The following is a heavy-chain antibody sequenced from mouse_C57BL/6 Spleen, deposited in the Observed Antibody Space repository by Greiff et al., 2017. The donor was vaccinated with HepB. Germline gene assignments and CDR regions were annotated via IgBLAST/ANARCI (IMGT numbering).Heavy chain of an antibody. Sequence: QVQLQQSGAELARPGASVKMSCKASGYTFTSYTMHWVKQRPGQGLEWIGYINPSRGYTKYNQKFKDKATLTADKSSSTSYMQLSSLTSEDSAVYYCARSYYGNYDYFDYWGQGTTLTVSS. J-gene: IGHJ2*01. CDR3: ARSYYGNYDYFDY. D-gene: IGHD2-1*01. CDR2: INPSRGYT. V-gene: IGHV1-4*01. CDR1: GYTFTSYT.